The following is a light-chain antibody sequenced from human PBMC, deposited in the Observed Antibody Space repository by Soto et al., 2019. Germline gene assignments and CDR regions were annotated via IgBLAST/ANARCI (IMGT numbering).Light chain of an antibody. CDR2: DAS. V-gene: IGKV3-11*01. J-gene: IGKJ3*01. CDR3: QKRSNWPPVFT. Sequence: EIVLTQSPATLSLSPGERATLSCRASQSVSSYLAWYQQKPGQAPRLLIYDASSRATGIPARFSGSGSGTDFTLTISSLEPDDFAVYYCQKRSNWPPVFTFGPGTKVDIK. CDR1: QSVSSY.